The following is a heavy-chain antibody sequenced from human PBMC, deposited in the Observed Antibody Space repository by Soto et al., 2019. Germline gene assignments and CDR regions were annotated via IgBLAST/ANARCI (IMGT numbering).Heavy chain of an antibody. J-gene: IGHJ4*02. V-gene: IGHV1-46*03. CDR1: GNTFSNYY. CDR3: ARGGHVVVLTAAFDY. Sequence: ASVKVSCKASGNTFSNYYIHWVRQAPGQGLEWMGTINPSGGHTTYAQKFLGRVTMTRDSSTSTLYMELTSLRFEDTAVYYCARGGHVVVLTAAFDYWGKGTLVTVSS. CDR2: INPSGGHT. D-gene: IGHD2-21*02.